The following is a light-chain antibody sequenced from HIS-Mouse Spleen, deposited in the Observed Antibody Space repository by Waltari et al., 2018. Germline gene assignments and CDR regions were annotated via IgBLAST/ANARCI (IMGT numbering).Light chain of an antibody. CDR2: EDS. CDR3: YSTDSSGNHRV. Sequence: SYELTQPPSVSVSPGHTARIPCPGDALPKKYAYWYQQKSGQAPVLVIYEDSKRPSGIPERFSGSSSGTMATLTISGAQVEDEADYYCYSTDSSGNHRVFGGGTKLTVL. J-gene: IGLJ2*01. CDR1: ALPKKY. V-gene: IGLV3-10*01.